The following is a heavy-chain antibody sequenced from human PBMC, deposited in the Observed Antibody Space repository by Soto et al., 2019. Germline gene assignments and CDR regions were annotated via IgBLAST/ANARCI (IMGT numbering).Heavy chain of an antibody. CDR3: ARLGGITMVRGVLTAFDI. CDR1: GGSISSSSYY. Sequence: SVTLSLTCSVSGGSISSSSYYWGWIRQPPGKGLEWIAYIYYSGSTNYNPSLESRVTISVDTSKNQFSLKLSSVTAADTAVYYCARLGGITMVRGVLTAFDIWGQGTMVTVSS. CDR2: IYYSGST. D-gene: IGHD3-10*01. J-gene: IGHJ3*02. V-gene: IGHV4-61*05.